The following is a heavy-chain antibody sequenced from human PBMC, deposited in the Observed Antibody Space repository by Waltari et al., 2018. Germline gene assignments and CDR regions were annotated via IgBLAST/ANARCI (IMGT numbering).Heavy chain of an antibody. CDR1: GFTFSSYA. D-gene: IGHD3-22*01. V-gene: IGHV3-23*01. J-gene: IGHJ1*01. CDR3: AKGGTYYYDSSGYYDYFQH. Sequence: EVQLLESGGGLVQPGGSLRLSCAASGFTFSSYAMSWVRQAPGKGLEWVSAISGRGGSTYYADAVKGRFTISRDNSKNTLYLQMNSLRAEDTAVYYCAKGGTYYYDSSGYYDYFQHWGQGTLVTVSS. CDR2: ISGRGGST.